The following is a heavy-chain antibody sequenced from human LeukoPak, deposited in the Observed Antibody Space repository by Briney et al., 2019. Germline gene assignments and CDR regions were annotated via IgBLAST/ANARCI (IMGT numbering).Heavy chain of an antibody. V-gene: IGHV1-46*01. J-gene: IGHJ4*02. CDR3: SLSPVWGSYRYTLDY. Sequence: ASVKVSCKASGYTFTSYYMHWVRQAPGQGLEWMGIINPSGGSTSYAQKFQGRVTMTRDTSISTAYMELSRLRSDDTAVYYCSLSPVWGSYRYTLDYWGQGTLVTVSS. CDR1: GYTFTSYY. CDR2: INPSGGST. D-gene: IGHD3-16*02.